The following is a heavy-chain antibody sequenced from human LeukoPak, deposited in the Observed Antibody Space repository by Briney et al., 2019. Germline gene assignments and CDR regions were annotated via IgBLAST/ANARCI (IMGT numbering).Heavy chain of an antibody. J-gene: IGHJ4*02. CDR1: GFTFSSYS. D-gene: IGHD5-18*01. Sequence: GGSLRLSCAASGFTFSSYSMNWVRQAPGKGLEWVSSISSSSSYIYYADSVKGRFTISRDNAKNSLYLQMNSLRAEDTAVYYCAKAQGRGYSSDVKGFDYWGQGTLVTVSS. CDR2: ISSSSSYI. CDR3: AKAQGRGYSSDVKGFDY. V-gene: IGHV3-21*01.